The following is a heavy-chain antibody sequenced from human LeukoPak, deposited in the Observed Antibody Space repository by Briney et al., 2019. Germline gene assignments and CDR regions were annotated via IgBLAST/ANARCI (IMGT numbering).Heavy chain of an antibody. CDR1: GGTFSSYA. CDR3: ARYSGVDTARRETHSFDY. V-gene: IGHV1-69*05. J-gene: IGHJ4*02. Sequence: GSSVKVSCKASGGTFSSYAISWVRQAPGQGLEWMGRIIPIFGTANYAQKFQGRVTITTDESTSTAYMELSSLRSEDTAVYYCARYSGVDTARRETHSFDYWGQGTLVTVSS. CDR2: IIPIFGTA. D-gene: IGHD5-18*01.